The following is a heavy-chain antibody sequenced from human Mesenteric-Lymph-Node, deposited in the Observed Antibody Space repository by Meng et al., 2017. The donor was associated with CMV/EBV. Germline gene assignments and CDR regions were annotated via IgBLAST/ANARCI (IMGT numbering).Heavy chain of an antibody. CDR3: ARDEDRGIVVVPAATNLDY. V-gene: IGHV1-69*06. J-gene: IGHJ4*02. CDR2: IIPIFGKA. Sequence: SSDAISWVRQAHGQGLEWMGGIIPIFGKANYAQKFQGRVTITADKSTSTAYMELSSLRSEDTAVYYCARDEDRGIVVVPAATNLDYWGQGTLVTVSS. CDR1: SSDA. D-gene: IGHD2-2*01.